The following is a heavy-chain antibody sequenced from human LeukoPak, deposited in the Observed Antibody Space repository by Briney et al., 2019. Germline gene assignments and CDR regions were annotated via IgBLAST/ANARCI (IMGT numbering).Heavy chain of an antibody. Sequence: PGGSLRLSCVGSGITFSSYRINWVRQAPGKGLEWVSSISSSTFKNFAESLKGRFTISRDNAQNSVFLQVNSLRAEDTAVYYCATFGVTAAGDAFDIWGQGTMVAVSS. V-gene: IGHV3-21*01. D-gene: IGHD6-13*01. CDR2: ISSSTFK. J-gene: IGHJ3*02. CDR1: GITFSSYR. CDR3: ATFGVTAAGDAFDI.